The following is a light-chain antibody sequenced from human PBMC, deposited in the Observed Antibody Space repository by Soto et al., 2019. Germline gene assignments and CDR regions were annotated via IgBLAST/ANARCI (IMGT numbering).Light chain of an antibody. V-gene: IGKV3-15*01. CDR1: QSVNSI. J-gene: IGKJ4*01. CDR2: DAS. CDR3: QHYNFWPPIT. Sequence: EIVMKQSPATLSVSRGERATLSCRASQSVNSILAWYPQKPGQAPRLLISDASPRATGVPARFSGSGPVTDFTLTISSLQSEDSGIYYCQHYNFWPPITFGGGTKVDIK.